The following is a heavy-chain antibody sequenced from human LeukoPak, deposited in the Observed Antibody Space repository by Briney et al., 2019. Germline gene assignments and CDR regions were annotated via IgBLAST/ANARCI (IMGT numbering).Heavy chain of an antibody. V-gene: IGHV3-15*01. J-gene: IGHJ4*02. D-gene: IGHD2-15*01. CDR2: IKSKTDGGTT. CDR3: TTDELSYCSGGSCYPDY. CDR1: GFTYNNAW. Sequence: GGSLRLSCAASGFTYNNAWRSWLRQATGKGLEWVGRIKSKTDGGTTDYAAPVKGRFTISRDDSKNTLYMQMNSLKTEDTAVYYCTTDELSYCSGGSCYPDYWGQGTLVTVSS.